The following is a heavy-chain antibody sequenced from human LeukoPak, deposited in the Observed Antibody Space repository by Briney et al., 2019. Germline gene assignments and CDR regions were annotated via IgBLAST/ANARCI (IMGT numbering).Heavy chain of an antibody. CDR3: ARDGRYYYDSSGYYHFDY. J-gene: IGHJ4*02. Sequence: GSLRLSCAASGFTFSSYSMNWVRQAPGKGLEWVSSISSSSSYIYYADSVKGRFTISRDNAKNSLYLQMNSLRAEDTAVYYCARDGRYYYDSSGYYHFDYWGQGTLVTVSS. V-gene: IGHV3-21*01. D-gene: IGHD3-22*01. CDR1: GFTFSSYS. CDR2: ISSSSSYI.